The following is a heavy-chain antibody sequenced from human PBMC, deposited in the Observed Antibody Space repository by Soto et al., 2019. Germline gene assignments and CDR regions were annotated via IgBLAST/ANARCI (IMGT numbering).Heavy chain of an antibody. J-gene: IGHJ4*01. V-gene: IGHV1-2*04. CDR2: INPNSGGT. Sequence: GASVKVSCKASGYTFTGYYMHWVRQAPGQGLEWMGWINPNSGGTNYAQKFQGWVTMTRDTSISTAYMELSRLRSGDTAVYYCARAVANADALGVDYWGQGTMVTVSS. CDR3: ARAVANADALGVDY. D-gene: IGHD5-12*01. CDR1: GYTFTGYY.